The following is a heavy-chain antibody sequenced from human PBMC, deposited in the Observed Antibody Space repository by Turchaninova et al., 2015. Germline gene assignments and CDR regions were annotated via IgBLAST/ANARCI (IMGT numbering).Heavy chain of an antibody. CDR2: INHSGST. CDR1: GGSFSCYY. D-gene: IGHD6-6*01. Sequence: QVQLQQWGAGRLKPSETLSLTCAVYGGSFSCYYWSGIRQPPGKGLEWIGEINHSGSTNYNPSLKSRVTISVDTSKNQFSLKLSSVTAADTAVYYCARVSPSIAARPCDYWGQGTLVTVSS. J-gene: IGHJ4*02. V-gene: IGHV4-34*01. CDR3: ARVSPSIAARPCDY.